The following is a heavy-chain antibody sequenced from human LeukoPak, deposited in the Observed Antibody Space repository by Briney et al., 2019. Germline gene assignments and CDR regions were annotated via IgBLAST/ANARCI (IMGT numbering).Heavy chain of an antibody. CDR1: GYTFAGYY. V-gene: IGHV1-2*06. Sequence: ASVKVSCKASGYTFAGYYMHWVRQAPGQGLEWMGRINPNSGGTNYAQKFQGRVTMNRDTSISTAYMELSRLRSDDTAVYYCARDLFDWXSNWFDPWGXXXLXXVS. J-gene: IGHJ5*02. CDR2: INPNSGGT. CDR3: ARDLFDWXSNWFDP. D-gene: IGHD3-9*01.